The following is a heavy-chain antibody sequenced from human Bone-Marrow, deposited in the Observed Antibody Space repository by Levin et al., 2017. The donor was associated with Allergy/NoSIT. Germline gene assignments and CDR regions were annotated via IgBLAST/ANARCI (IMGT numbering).Heavy chain of an antibody. J-gene: IGHJ1*01. CDR1: SGSISSKYYS. Sequence: SGGSLRLSCTVSSGSISSKYYSWAWIRQPPGKGLEWIGSIYSSGNTYYKPSLKSRVTISEDTSKTHISLTLKSVTATDTAVYYCATSYCSGGTCYTENFQHWGLGTLVTVSS. CDR3: ATSYCSGGTCYTENFQH. V-gene: IGHV4-39*02. D-gene: IGHD2-15*01. CDR2: IYSSGNT.